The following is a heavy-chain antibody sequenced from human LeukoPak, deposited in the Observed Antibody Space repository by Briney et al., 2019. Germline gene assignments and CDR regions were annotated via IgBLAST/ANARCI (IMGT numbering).Heavy chain of an antibody. J-gene: IGHJ4*02. CDR2: ISGSGGST. CDR3: AKGPLIEVAGTTWDY. V-gene: IGHV3-23*01. D-gene: IGHD6-19*01. Sequence: GGCLRLSCAASGFTFSSYAMSWVRQAPGKGLEWVSAISGSGGSTYYADSVKGRFTISRDSSRNTLYLQMNSLRVEDAAVYYCAKGPLIEVAGTTWDYWGQGTLVTVSS. CDR1: GFTFSSYA.